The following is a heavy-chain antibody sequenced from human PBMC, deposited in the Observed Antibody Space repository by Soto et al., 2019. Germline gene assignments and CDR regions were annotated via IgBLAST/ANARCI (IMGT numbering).Heavy chain of an antibody. CDR3: ALMVRGVIITGYFQH. V-gene: IGHV3-23*01. Sequence: GGSLRLSCAASGFTFSSYAMSWVRQAPGKGLEWVSAISGSGGSTYYADSVKGRFTISRDNSKNTLYLQMNSLRAEDTAVYYCALMVRGVIITGYFQHWGQGTLVTVSS. CDR2: ISGSGGST. CDR1: GFTFSSYA. D-gene: IGHD3-10*01. J-gene: IGHJ1*01.